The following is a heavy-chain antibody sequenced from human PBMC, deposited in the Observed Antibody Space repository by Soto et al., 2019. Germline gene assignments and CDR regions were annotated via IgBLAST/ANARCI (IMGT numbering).Heavy chain of an antibody. CDR3: ARKGGCSGGSCYYYYYYMDV. CDR2: INHSGST. D-gene: IGHD2-15*01. J-gene: IGHJ6*03. CDR1: GGSFSGYY. V-gene: IGHV4-34*01. Sequence: SGTLSLTCAVYGGSFSGYYWSWIRQPPGKGLEWIGEINHSGSTNYNPSLKSRVTISVDTSKNQFSLKLSSVTAADTAVYYCARKGGCSGGSCYYYYYYMDVWGKGTAVTVYS.